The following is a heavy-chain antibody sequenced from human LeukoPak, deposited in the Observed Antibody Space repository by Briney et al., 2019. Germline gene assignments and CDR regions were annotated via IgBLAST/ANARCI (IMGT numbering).Heavy chain of an antibody. D-gene: IGHD6-13*01. CDR1: GDSVSSNSVA. CDR3: ARTEYSSGWSPWGFDP. J-gene: IGHJ5*02. V-gene: IGHV6-1*01. CDR2: TYHRSKWYN. Sequence: SQTLSLTCAISGDSVSSNSVAWNWIRQSPSRGLEWLGRTYHRSKWYNDFAASVKSRIIINPDTSKNQFSLQLKSVTPEDTAVYYCARTEYSSGWSPWGFDPWGQGTLVTVSS.